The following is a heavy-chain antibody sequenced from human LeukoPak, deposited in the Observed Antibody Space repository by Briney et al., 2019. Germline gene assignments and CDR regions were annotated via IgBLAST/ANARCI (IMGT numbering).Heavy chain of an antibody. CDR3: ARSRLAWRRWGNEGAFDI. CDR2: IYYSGST. D-gene: IGHD3-16*01. Sequence: SETLSLTCTVSGGSISNSNHYWGWIRQPPGKGLEWIGSIYYSGSTYYNPSLKSRVTISVDTSKNQFSLKLSSVTAADTAVYYCARSRLAWRRWGNEGAFDIWGQGTMVTVSS. V-gene: IGHV4-39*01. CDR1: GGSISNSNHY. J-gene: IGHJ3*02.